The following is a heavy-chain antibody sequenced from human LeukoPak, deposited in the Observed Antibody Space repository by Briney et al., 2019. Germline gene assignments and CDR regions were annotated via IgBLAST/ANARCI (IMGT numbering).Heavy chain of an antibody. CDR2: INPNSGGT. J-gene: IGHJ5*02. Sequence: ASVKVSCKASGYTFTGYYMHWVRQAPGQGLEWMGWINPNSGGTNYAQKFQGRVTMTRDTSISTASMELSRLRSDDTAVYYCARDYSKGGGIWFDPWGQGTLVTVSS. V-gene: IGHV1-2*02. D-gene: IGHD4-11*01. CDR1: GYTFTGYY. CDR3: ARDYSKGGGIWFDP.